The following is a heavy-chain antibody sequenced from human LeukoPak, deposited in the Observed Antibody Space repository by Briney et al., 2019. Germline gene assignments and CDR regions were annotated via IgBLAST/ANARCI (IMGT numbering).Heavy chain of an antibody. Sequence: SETLSLTCTVSGGSISSGDHYWSWIRQPPGKGLEWIGYIYNSGSTYYNPSLKSRVTISVDTSKNQLSLKLSSVTAADTAVYYCARVDYYGSIGYNNFQHWGQGTLVTVSS. CDR1: GGSISSGDHY. J-gene: IGHJ1*01. CDR2: IYNSGST. V-gene: IGHV4-30-4*01. CDR3: ARVDYYGSIGYNNFQH. D-gene: IGHD3-22*01.